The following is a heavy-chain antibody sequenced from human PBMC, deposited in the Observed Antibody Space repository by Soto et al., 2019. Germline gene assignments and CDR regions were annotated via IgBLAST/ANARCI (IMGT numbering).Heavy chain of an antibody. J-gene: IGHJ6*02. CDR1: VFTFSSYV. CDR2: IWYDGSNK. CDR3: ARDAYDSSGYTHYYYYGMDV. V-gene: IGHV3-33*01. D-gene: IGHD3-22*01. Sequence: LXLFCAASVFTFSSYVVDWVGQAPCKGLEWVAVIWYDGSNKYYADSVKGRFTISRDNSKNTLYLQMNSLRAEDTAVYYCARDAYDSSGYTHYYYYGMDVWAQGTTVTVSS.